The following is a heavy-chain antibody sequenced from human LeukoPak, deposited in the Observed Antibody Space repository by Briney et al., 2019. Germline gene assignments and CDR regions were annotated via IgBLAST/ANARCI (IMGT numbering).Heavy chain of an antibody. D-gene: IGHD3-22*01. CDR3: ARHSVTTIVVATDWFDP. CDR2: VYYSGST. V-gene: IGHV4-39*01. Sequence: SETLSLTCTVSGGSTSSYYWGWIRHPPGKGLEWIGSVYYSGSTYYNPSLKSRVTISVDTSKNQFSLKLSSVTAADTAVYYCARHSVTTIVVATDWFDPWGQGTLVTVSS. J-gene: IGHJ5*02. CDR1: GGSTSSYY.